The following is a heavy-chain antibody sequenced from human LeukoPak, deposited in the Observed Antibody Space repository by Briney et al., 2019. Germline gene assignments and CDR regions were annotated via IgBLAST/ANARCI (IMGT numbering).Heavy chain of an antibody. CDR1: GFTFSSYA. CDR2: ISYDGSNK. CDR3: ARDLLHDYGDC. J-gene: IGHJ4*02. Sequence: GGSLRLSWEAPGFTFSSYAMHWVRQAPGRGLDWVAVISYDGSNKYYADSVKGRFTISRDNSKNTLYLQMNSLRAEDTAVYYCARDLLHDYGDCWGQGTLVTVSS. V-gene: IGHV3-30-3*01.